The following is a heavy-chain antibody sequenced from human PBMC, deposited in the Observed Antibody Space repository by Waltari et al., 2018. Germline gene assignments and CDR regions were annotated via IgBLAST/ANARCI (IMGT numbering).Heavy chain of an antibody. D-gene: IGHD2-2*02. CDR3: ARGGYCSSTSCYNYYYGMDV. Sequence: QVQLQQWGAGLLKPSETLSLTCAVYGGSFSGYYWSWIRQPPGKGLEWIGEINHSGSTNYNPSLKSRVTISVDTSKNQFSLKLSSVTAADTAVYYCARGGYCSSTSCYNYYYGMDVWGQGTTVTVSS. V-gene: IGHV4-34*01. CDR2: INHSGST. CDR1: GGSFSGYY. J-gene: IGHJ6*02.